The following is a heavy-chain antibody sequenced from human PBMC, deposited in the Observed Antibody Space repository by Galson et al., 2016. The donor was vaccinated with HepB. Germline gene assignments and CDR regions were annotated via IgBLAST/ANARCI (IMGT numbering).Heavy chain of an antibody. V-gene: IGHV4-31*03. CDR2: IYYRGYT. D-gene: IGHD1-26*01. Sequence: TLSLTCTVSGGSINSGGHYWHWIRQHPGKGLEWIGYIYYRGYTYYNPSLKSRVSISIDTSRRQFSLTLSSVTAADTAIYYCAREGKSGGNTWIDSWGQGAPVTVPS. CDR3: AREGKSGGNTWIDS. CDR1: GGSINSGGHY. J-gene: IGHJ5*01.